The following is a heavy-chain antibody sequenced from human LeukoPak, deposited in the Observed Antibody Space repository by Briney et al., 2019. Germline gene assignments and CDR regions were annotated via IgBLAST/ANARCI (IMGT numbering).Heavy chain of an antibody. CDR2: ISSSSSYI. D-gene: IGHD6-19*01. CDR1: GFTVSSNY. CDR3: ARAEAGSLDY. J-gene: IGHJ4*02. V-gene: IGHV3-21*01. Sequence: PGGSLRLSCAASGFTVSSNYMSWVRQAPGKGLEWVSSISSSSSYIYYADSVKGRFTISRDNAKNSLYLQMNSLRAEDTAVYYCARAEAGSLDYWGQGTPVTVSS.